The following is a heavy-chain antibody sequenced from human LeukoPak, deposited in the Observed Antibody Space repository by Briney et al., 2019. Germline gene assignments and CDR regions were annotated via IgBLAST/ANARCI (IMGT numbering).Heavy chain of an antibody. V-gene: IGHV4-38-2*02. CDR2: IYISGTTTT. Sequence: SETLSLTCTVSGYSISSGYYWGWIRQPPGKGLEWIGSIYISGTTTTTYNSSLKSRLTISIDTSKNQFSLRLSSVTAADTAVYYCARDPSSGGVYDYWGQGTLVTVSS. J-gene: IGHJ4*02. CDR1: GYSISSGYY. CDR3: ARDPSSGGVYDY. D-gene: IGHD3-16*01.